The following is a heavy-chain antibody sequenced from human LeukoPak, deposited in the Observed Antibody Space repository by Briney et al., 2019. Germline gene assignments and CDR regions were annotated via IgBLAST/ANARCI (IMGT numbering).Heavy chain of an antibody. D-gene: IGHD6-19*01. J-gene: IGHJ3*02. V-gene: IGHV4-59*08. CDR3: AISPIMIIAVAGKDAFDI. CDR1: GGSISSYY. Sequence: PSETLPLTCTVSGGSISSYYWSWIRQPPGKGLEWIGYIYYSGSTNYNPSLKSRVTISVDTSKNQFSLKLSSVTAADTAVYYCAISPIMIIAVAGKDAFDIWGQGTIVTVSS. CDR2: IYYSGST.